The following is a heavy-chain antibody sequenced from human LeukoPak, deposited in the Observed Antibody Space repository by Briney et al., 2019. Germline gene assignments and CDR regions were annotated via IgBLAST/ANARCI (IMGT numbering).Heavy chain of an antibody. V-gene: IGHV4-39*01. Sequence: SETLSLTCTVSGGSISSSTYYWVWIRQPPGKGLEWIGSIYYSGSTYYNPSLKSRVTISVDTSKNQSSLKLSSVTAADTAVYYCARQDSSLYDYWGQGTLVSVSS. CDR1: GGSISSSTYY. J-gene: IGHJ4*02. CDR2: IYYSGST. D-gene: IGHD6-13*01. CDR3: ARQDSSLYDY.